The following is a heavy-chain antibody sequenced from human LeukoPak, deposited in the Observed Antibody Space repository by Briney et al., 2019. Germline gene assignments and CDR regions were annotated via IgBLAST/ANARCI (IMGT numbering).Heavy chain of an antibody. CDR3: ARYSSSSGWFDP. D-gene: IGHD6-6*01. V-gene: IGHV4-39*01. J-gene: IGHJ5*02. CDR1: GGSVSSGSYY. CDR2: ISYSGST. Sequence: SETLSLTCTVSGGSVSSGSYYWGWIRQPPGKGLEWISVISYSGSTSYDPSLKSRITISVDASKNQFSLKLNSLTAADTALYYCARYSSSSGWFDPWGQGTLVTVSS.